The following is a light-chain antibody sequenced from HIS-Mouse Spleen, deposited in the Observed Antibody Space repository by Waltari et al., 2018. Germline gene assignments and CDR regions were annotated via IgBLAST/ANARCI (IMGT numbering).Light chain of an antibody. V-gene: IGKV1-5*03. CDR3: QQYNSYSWT. J-gene: IGKJ1*01. Sequence: DIQMTQSPSTLSASVGDRFTIPCRASQSISSWLAWYQQKQGKAPKLLIYKASSLESGVPSRFSGSGSGTEFTLTISSLQPDDFATYYCQQYNSYSWTFGQGTKVEIK. CDR2: KAS. CDR1: QSISSW.